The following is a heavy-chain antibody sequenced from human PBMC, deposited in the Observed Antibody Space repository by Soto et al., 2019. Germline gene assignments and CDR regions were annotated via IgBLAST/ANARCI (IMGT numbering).Heavy chain of an antibody. Sequence: SETLSLTCTLSGASITYGDYSWSWIRQPPGKDLECLDYISHLDCTFYIPTFQSRLTLTTDRSKNQFSLYLASMTAADTSVYYCGRGAFEDPFDYWGQGTLVTVSS. V-gene: IGHV4-30-2*01. CDR2: ISHLDCT. CDR3: GRGAFEDPFDY. D-gene: IGHD3-16*01. CDR1: GASITYGDYS. J-gene: IGHJ4*02.